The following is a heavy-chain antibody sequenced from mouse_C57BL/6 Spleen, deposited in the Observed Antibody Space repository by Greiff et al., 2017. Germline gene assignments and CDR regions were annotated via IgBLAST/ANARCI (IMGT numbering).Heavy chain of an antibody. CDR1: GFTFTTYS. V-gene: IGHV1-47*01. Sequence: VQLQQSGAELVKPGASVKMSCTASGFTFTTYSIEWMQQNHGKSLAWIGNILPYNVDTNYNDKFKGKATLTVEKSSGTVYLVLSRFTSEDSAVYYCGRWGAGSSYDYWGQGTTLTVS. CDR3: GRWGAGSSYDY. J-gene: IGHJ2*01. D-gene: IGHD1-1*01. CDR2: ILPYNVDT.